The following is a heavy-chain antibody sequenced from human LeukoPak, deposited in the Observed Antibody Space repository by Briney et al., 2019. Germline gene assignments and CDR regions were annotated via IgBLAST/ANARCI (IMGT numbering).Heavy chain of an antibody. CDR3: ARTIDVTTNYGMDV. V-gene: IGHV1-2*02. D-gene: IGHD4-17*01. CDR2: INPNSGGT. CDR1: GYTFTGYY. Sequence: ASVKVSCKASGYTFTGYYMHWVRQAPGQGLEWMGWINPNSGGTNYAQKFQGRVTMTRDTSISTAYMELSRLRSDDTAVYYCARTIDVTTNYGMDVWGQGTTVTASS. J-gene: IGHJ6*02.